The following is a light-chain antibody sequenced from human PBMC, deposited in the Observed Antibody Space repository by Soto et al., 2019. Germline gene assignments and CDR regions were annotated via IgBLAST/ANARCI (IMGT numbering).Light chain of an antibody. CDR3: SSCTSSTTHVT. CDR2: DVT. CDR1: NNDIGTYNY. J-gene: IGLJ2*01. V-gene: IGLV2-14*03. Sequence: QSVLTQPASVSGSPGQLITISCTGTNNDIGTYNYVSWYQQHPGKAPKLMIYDVTARPSGVSNRFSGSKSGNTASLTISGLQPDDEADYYCSSCTSSTTHVTFGGGTKLTVL.